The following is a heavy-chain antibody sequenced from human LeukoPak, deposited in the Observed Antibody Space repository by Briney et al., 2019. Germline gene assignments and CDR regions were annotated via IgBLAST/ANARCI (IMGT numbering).Heavy chain of an antibody. J-gene: IGHJ4*02. CDR2: IRHDGNNK. V-gene: IGHV3-30*02. D-gene: IGHD1-1*01. CDR3: AKPGVGTASAVGFDN. CDR1: GFTFSSYG. Sequence: PGGSLRLSCAASGFTFSSYGMYWVRQAPGKGLEWAAYIRHDGNNKHYTDSVKGRFTISRDNSKNMLFLQMNSLRPEDTAVYYCAKPGVGTASAVGFDNWGQGTLVTVSS.